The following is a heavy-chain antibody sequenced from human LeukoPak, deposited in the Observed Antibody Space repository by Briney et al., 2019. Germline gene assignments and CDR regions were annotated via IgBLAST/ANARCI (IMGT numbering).Heavy chain of an antibody. V-gene: IGHV3-48*01. D-gene: IGHD3-16*02. CDR1: GFTFSSYS. CDR2: ISSSSSTI. Sequence: GGSLRLSCAASGFTFSSYSMNWVRQAPGKGLEWVSYISSSSSTIYYADSVKGRFTISRDNAKNSLYLQMNSLRAEDTAVYYCASGANYDYVWGSYRYDYFDYWGQGTLVTVSS. J-gene: IGHJ4*02. CDR3: ASGANYDYVWGSYRYDYFDY.